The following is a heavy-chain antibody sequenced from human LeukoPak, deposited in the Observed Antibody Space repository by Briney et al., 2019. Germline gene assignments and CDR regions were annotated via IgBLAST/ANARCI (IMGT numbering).Heavy chain of an antibody. CDR1: GFIFSNSG. Sequence: PGGSLRLSCTVSGFIFSNSGMHWVRRAPGKGLEWVAVISYDGSNKYYADSVKGRFTISRDNSKNTLYLQMNSLRAEDTAVYYCAKSPGKARSSIDYWGQGTLVTVSS. CDR3: AKSPGKARSSIDY. J-gene: IGHJ4*02. D-gene: IGHD6-6*01. CDR2: ISYDGSNK. V-gene: IGHV3-30*18.